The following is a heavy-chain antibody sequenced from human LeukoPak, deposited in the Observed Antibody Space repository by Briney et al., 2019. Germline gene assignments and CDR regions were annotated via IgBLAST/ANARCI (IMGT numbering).Heavy chain of an antibody. V-gene: IGHV3-15*01. D-gene: IGHD3-3*01. CDR2: IKANIDGGTT. CDR1: GFSFSTAW. Sequence: GGSLRLSCAASGFSFSTAWMVWVRQTPGQGLEWVGRIKANIDGGTTDFAAPVKGRFTISGDDVRKMVYLQMNSLKTDDTGVYYCTTDFSHFDFSSGFYSYWGQGTLVAVSS. J-gene: IGHJ4*02. CDR3: TTDFSHFDFSSGFYSY.